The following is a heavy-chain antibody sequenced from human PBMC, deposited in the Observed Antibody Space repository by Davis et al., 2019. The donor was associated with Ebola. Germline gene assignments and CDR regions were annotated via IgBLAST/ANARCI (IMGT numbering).Heavy chain of an antibody. J-gene: IGHJ4*02. CDR1: GGSISSGDYY. D-gene: IGHD5-12*01. CDR3: ARIVSGYDYYFDY. Sequence: PSETLSLTCTVSGGSISSGDYYWSWIRQPPGKGLEWIGYIYYSGSTYYNPSLKSRVTISVDTSKNQFSLKLSSVTAADTAVYYCARIVSGYDYYFDYWGQGTLVTVSS. V-gene: IGHV4-30-4*01. CDR2: IYYSGST.